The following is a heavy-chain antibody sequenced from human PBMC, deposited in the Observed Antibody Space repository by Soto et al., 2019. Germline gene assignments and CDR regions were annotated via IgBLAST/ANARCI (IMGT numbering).Heavy chain of an antibody. J-gene: IGHJ4*02. CDR1: GFTFSSYG. CDR2: ISYDGSNK. Sequence: QVQLVESGGGVVQPGRSLRLSCAASGFTFSSYGMHWVRQAPGKGLEWVAVISYDGSNKYYADSVKGRFTISRDNSKNPLYLQRNSLRAEDTAVYYCAKDQGTVTTGDYWGQGTLVTVSS. D-gene: IGHD4-17*01. V-gene: IGHV3-30*18. CDR3: AKDQGTVTTGDY.